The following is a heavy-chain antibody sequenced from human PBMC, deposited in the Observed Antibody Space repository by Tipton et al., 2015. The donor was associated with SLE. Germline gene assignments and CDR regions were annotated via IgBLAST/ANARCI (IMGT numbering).Heavy chain of an antibody. CDR1: GDSISWGGYY. V-gene: IGHV4-31*03. J-gene: IGHJ4*02. Sequence: TLSLTCSVTGDSISWGGYYWSWIRQHPGKGLEWIGYVDYSGNTYYSPSLRSRLTISIDTSKNQFSLKLSSVTAADTAVYYCARCPNGGYGYFDYWGQGTLVPVAS. CDR3: ARCPNGGYGYFDY. CDR2: VDYSGNT. D-gene: IGHD5-12*01.